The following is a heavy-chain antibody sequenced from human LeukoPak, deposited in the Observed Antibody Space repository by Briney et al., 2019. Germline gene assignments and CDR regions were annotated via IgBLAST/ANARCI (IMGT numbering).Heavy chain of an antibody. CDR1: GFTFGGYW. CDR2: INPDGSIK. D-gene: IGHD3-3*01. Sequence: GGSLRLSCAASGFTFGGYWMSWVRQAPGRGLEWVANINPDGSIKYYVDSIKGRFSISRDNAKNSLYLQMNSLRAEDTAVYYCASGFLQWLYWGQGTLVTVSS. J-gene: IGHJ4*02. CDR3: ASGFLQWLY. V-gene: IGHV3-7*01.